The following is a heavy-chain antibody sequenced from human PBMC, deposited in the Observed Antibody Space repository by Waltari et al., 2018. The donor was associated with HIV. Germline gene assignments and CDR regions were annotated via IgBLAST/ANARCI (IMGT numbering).Heavy chain of an antibody. Sequence: QVQLLESGPGLVKPSATLSLSCNVPGASIINYFWTWIRQAPGKTLEWIGYVYNDGSTEYNPSLKSRVTMSLDSANVQFSLNLNSVTAADTARYFCARCSFSSYYYFDLWGQGTHVTVSS. CDR2: VYNDGST. CDR3: ARCSFSSYYYFDL. CDR1: GASIINYF. J-gene: IGHJ4*02. D-gene: IGHD2-15*01. V-gene: IGHV4-59*13.